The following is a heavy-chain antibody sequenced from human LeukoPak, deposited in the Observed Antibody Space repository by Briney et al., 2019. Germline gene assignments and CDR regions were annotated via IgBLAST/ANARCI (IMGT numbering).Heavy chain of an antibody. CDR2: ISYDGSNK. Sequence: GGSLRLSCAASGFTFSSYAMHWVRQAPGKGLEWVAVISYDGSNKYYADSVKGRFTISRDNSKNTLYLQMNSLRAEDTAVYYCARDQTPQAAAGTAFDYWGQGTLVTVSS. CDR3: ARDQTPQAAAGTAFDY. D-gene: IGHD6-13*01. J-gene: IGHJ4*02. V-gene: IGHV3-30*01. CDR1: GFTFSSYA.